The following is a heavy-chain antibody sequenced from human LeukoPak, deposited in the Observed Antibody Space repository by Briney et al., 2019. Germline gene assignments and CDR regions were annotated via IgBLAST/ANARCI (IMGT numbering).Heavy chain of an antibody. CDR3: ARTPSGSGNFFDY. J-gene: IGHJ4*02. CDR1: GFTFSNYA. CDR2: ISYDGSNK. D-gene: IGHD3-10*01. Sequence: QPGGSLRLSCAASGFTFSNYAMHWVRQAPGKGLEWVAVISYDGSNKYYADSVKGRFTISRDNSKNTLYLQMNSLRAEDTAIYYCARTPSGSGNFFDYWGQGAPVTVSS. V-gene: IGHV3-30*04.